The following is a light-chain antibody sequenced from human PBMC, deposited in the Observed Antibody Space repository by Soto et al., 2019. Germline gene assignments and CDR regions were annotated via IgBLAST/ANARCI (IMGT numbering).Light chain of an antibody. V-gene: IGKV3-15*01. J-gene: IGKJ1*01. CDR2: GAS. Sequence: EIVMTQSPATLSVSPGERATLSCRVSQSVSSNLAWYQQKPGQAPRLLIYGASNRATGIPARFSGSGSGTEFTLTISSLQSEDFAVYYCQQYNDWPRTFGQGTKVEIK. CDR3: QQYNDWPRT. CDR1: QSVSSN.